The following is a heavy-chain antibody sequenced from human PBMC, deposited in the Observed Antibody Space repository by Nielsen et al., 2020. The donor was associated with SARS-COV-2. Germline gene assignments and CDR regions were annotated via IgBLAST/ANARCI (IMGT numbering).Heavy chain of an antibody. V-gene: IGHV4-59*12. J-gene: IGHJ5*02. CDR3: ARSITGTSAA. CDR2: IHNIGST. CDR1: GASIRSYY. Sequence: SETLSLTCTVSGASIRSYYWSWIRQPPGKGLEWIGYIHNIGSTNYNPSLKSRVTISLDTSKNQFSLKLTSVTAADTAVYYCARSITGTSAAWGQGTLVTVSS. D-gene: IGHD1-7*01.